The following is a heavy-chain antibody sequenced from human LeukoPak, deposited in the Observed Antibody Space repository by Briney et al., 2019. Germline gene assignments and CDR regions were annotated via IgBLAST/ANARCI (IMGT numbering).Heavy chain of an antibody. CDR2: IYHSGST. Sequence: SETLSLTCAVSGYSISSGYYWGWIRQPPGKGLEWIGSIYHSGSTYYNPFLKSRVTISVDTSKNQFSLKLSSVTAADTAVYYCASNLQTDYGLDYYYMDVWGKGTTVTVSS. CDR1: GYSISSGYY. D-gene: IGHD4-17*01. V-gene: IGHV4-38-2*01. CDR3: ASNLQTDYGLDYYYMDV. J-gene: IGHJ6*03.